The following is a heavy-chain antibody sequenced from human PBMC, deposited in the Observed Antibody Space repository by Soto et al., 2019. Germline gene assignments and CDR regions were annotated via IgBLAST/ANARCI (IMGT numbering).Heavy chain of an antibody. V-gene: IGHV4-30-4*01. D-gene: IGHD3-3*01. Sequence: SETLSLTCSVSGASISDGNYYWTWIRQSPARGLEWIGYVYYSGSTYYNPSLQSRVTISADTSNNYYSLKLNSVTVADTAVYFCARGRFLDFWGQGILVTSPQ. CDR1: GASISDGNYY. J-gene: IGHJ4*02. CDR3: ARGRFLDF. CDR2: VYYSGST.